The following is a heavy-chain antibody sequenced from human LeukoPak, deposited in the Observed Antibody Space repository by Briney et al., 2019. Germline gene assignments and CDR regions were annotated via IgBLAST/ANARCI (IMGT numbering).Heavy chain of an antibody. V-gene: IGHV4-59*12. CDR2: IFYTGST. CDR3: ARGRGSSWHLLFDY. D-gene: IGHD6-13*01. CDR1: GGSISSYY. J-gene: IGHJ4*02. Sequence: NPSETLSLTCTVSGGSISSYYWGWIRQPPGKGLEWIGYIFYTGSTNYNPPLKSRVTISVLTSKNRFSLKLSSVTAADTAVYYCARGRGSSWHLLFDYWGQGTLVTVSS.